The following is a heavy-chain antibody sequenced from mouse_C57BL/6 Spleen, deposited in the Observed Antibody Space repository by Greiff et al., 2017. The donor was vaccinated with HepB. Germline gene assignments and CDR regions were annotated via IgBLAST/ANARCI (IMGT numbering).Heavy chain of an antibody. Sequence: EVQVVESGGGLVKPGGSLKLSCAASGFTFSDYGMHWVRQAPEKGLEWVAYISSGSSTIYYADTVKGRFTISRDNAKNTLFLQMTSLRSEDTAMYYCARLLLPFAYWGQGTLVTVSA. CDR3: ARLLLPFAY. CDR2: ISSGSSTI. CDR1: GFTFSDYG. D-gene: IGHD1-1*01. V-gene: IGHV5-17*01. J-gene: IGHJ3*01.